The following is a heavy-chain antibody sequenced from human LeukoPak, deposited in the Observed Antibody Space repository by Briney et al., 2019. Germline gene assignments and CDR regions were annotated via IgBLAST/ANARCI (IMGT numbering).Heavy chain of an antibody. CDR2: TRKKANSYST. CDR1: GFTLSDHY. V-gene: IGHV3-72*01. J-gene: IGHJ3*02. Sequence: GGSLRLSCAASGFTLSDHYMDWVRQAPGKGLEWVGRTRKKANSYSTDYAASVKGRFTSSRDDSENSLYLQMNSLKTEDTAVYYCARTNPGDAFDIWGQGTVVTVSS. CDR3: ARTNPGDAFDI.